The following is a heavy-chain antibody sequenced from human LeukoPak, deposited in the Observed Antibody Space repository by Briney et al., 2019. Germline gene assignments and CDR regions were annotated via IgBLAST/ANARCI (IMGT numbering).Heavy chain of an antibody. D-gene: IGHD5-24*01. J-gene: IGHJ4*02. CDR1: GYTFTSYG. V-gene: IGHV1-18*01. CDR2: ISAYNGNT. CDR3: ARPQEEDGYNYNWAFDY. Sequence: ASVKVSCKASGYTFTSYGISWVRQAPGQGLEWMGWISAYNGNTNYAQELQGRVTMTTDTSTTTAYMELRSLRSDDTAVYYCARPQEEDGYNYNWAFDYWGQGTLVTVSS.